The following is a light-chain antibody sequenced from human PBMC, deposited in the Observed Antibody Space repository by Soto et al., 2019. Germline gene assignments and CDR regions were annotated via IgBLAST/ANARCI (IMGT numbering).Light chain of an antibody. CDR2: GAS. J-gene: IGKJ1*01. V-gene: IGKV3-20*01. CDR1: QSVRSER. Sequence: IVLTQSPDTLSLSPGERATLSCRASQSVRSERLAWYQQKPGQAPRXLIYGASNRATGIPDRFSGSGSGTDFTLTISRLEPEDFAVYYCQQYGSSGTFGQGTKVDIK. CDR3: QQYGSSGT.